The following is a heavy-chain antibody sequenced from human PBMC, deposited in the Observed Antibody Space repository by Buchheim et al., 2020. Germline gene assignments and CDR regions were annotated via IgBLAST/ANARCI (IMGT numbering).Heavy chain of an antibody. D-gene: IGHD1-1*01. V-gene: IGHV4-39*01. Sequence: QLQLQESGPGLVKPSETLSLTCTVSGGSISSSSYYWGWIRQPPGKGLEWIGSIYYSGSTYDNPSLKSRGTMAVDTSKNQLALKLYSVTAADTAVYYCARQHDARGVYFDYWGQGTL. CDR1: GGSISSSSYY. CDR2: IYYSGST. CDR3: ARQHDARGVYFDY. J-gene: IGHJ4*02.